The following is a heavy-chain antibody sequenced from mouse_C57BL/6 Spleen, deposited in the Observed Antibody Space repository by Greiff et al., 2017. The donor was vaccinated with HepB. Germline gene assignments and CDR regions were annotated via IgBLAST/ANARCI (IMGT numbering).Heavy chain of an antibody. CDR3: ARESYYSNYVYFDY. V-gene: IGHV1-82*01. Sequence: QVQLQQSGPELVKPGASVKISCKASGYAFSSSWMNWVKQRPGKGLEWIGRIYPGDGDTNYNGKFKGKATLTADKSSSTAYMQLSSLTSEDSAVYFSARESYYSNYVYFDYWGQGTTLTVSS. J-gene: IGHJ2*01. D-gene: IGHD2-5*01. CDR2: IYPGDGDT. CDR1: GYAFSSSW.